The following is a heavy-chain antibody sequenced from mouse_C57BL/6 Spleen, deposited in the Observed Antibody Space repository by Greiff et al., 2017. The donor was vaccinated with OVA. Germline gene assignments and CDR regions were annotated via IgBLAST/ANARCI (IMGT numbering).Heavy chain of an antibody. D-gene: IGHD2-3*01. CDR1: GYSFTGYF. Sequence: VQLQQSGPELVKPGDSVKISCKASGYSFTGYFMNWVMQSHGKSLEWIGRINPYNGDTFYNQKFKGKATLTVDKSSSTAHMELRSLTSEDSAVYYCARVNDGYYYFDYWGQGTTLTVSS. CDR3: ARVNDGYYYFDY. V-gene: IGHV1-20*01. J-gene: IGHJ2*01. CDR2: INPYNGDT.